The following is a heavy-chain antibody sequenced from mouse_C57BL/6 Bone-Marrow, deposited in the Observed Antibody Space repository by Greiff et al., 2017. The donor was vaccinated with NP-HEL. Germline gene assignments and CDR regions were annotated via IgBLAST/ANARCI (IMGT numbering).Heavy chain of an antibody. CDR3: ARRGAAEDY. J-gene: IGHJ2*01. CDR2: INPYNGGT. V-gene: IGHV1-19*01. Sequence: VQLQQSGPVLVKPGASVKMSCKASGYTFTDYYMNWVKQSHGKSLEWIGVINPYNGGTSYNQKFKGKATLTVDKSSSTAYMELNSLTSEDSAVYYCARRGAAEDYWGQGTTLTVSS. CDR1: GYTFTDYY.